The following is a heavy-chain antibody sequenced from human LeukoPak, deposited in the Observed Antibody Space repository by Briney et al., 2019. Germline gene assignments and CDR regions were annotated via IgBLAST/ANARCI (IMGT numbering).Heavy chain of an antibody. D-gene: IGHD3-10*01. J-gene: IGHJ4*02. Sequence: GGSLRLSCAASGITFINDWMRWVRQAPGKGLEWVGRIKSKTDGGTIDYAAPVKGRFTITRDDLKNTLYLQMHSLKTEDTAFYYCATGNYYGSRSYAYWGQGTLVTVSS. CDR1: GITFINDW. CDR2: IKSKTDGGTI. CDR3: ATGNYYGSRSYAY. V-gene: IGHV3-15*01.